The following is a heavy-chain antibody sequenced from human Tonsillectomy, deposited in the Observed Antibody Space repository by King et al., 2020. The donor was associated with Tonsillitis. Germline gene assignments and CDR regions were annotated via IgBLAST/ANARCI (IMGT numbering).Heavy chain of an antibody. CDR2: ISPKSGVT. CDR3: ASDGAGVAGTYLY. V-gene: IGHV1-2*02. Sequence: VQLVESGAEVKKPGASVIVSCKASGYTFTDYFIHWVRQAPGQGLEWMGWISPKSGVTNYAQKFQGRVTMTRDTSVNTAFMELSSLTSDDTAVYHCASDGAGVAGTYLYWGQGTLVTVSS. J-gene: IGHJ4*02. CDR1: GYTFTDYF. D-gene: IGHD6-19*01.